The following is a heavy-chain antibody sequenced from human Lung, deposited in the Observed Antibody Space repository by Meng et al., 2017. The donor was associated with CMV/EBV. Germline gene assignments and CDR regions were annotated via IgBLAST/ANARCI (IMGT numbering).Heavy chain of an antibody. CDR3: AKDLLLFGGANAYFDY. V-gene: IGHV3-30*02. CDR1: GFTFDNYG. J-gene: IGHJ4*02. CDR2: IRHDGTNK. D-gene: IGHD3/OR15-3a*01. Sequence: GGSXKIXCAASGFTFDNYGMHWVRQTPGKGLEWVAFIRHDGTNKYYGDSVKGRFTISRDNSKNTVYLQMNSLRPEETAIYYCAKDLLLFGGANAYFDYWGQGXLVTVSS.